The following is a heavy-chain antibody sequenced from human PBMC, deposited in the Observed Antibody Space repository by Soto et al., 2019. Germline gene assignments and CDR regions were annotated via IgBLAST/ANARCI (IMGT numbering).Heavy chain of an antibody. Sequence: SETLSLTCTVSGGSISSGGYYWSWIRQHPGKGLEWIGYIYYSGSTYYNPSLKSRVTISVDTSKNQFSLKLSSVTAADTAVYYCERGRDNADSSRRAKYYYYYGMDVWGQGTTVTVSS. D-gene: IGHD6-13*01. V-gene: IGHV4-31*03. CDR2: IYYSGST. CDR3: ERGRDNADSSRRAKYYYYYGMDV. J-gene: IGHJ6*02. CDR1: GGSISSGGYY.